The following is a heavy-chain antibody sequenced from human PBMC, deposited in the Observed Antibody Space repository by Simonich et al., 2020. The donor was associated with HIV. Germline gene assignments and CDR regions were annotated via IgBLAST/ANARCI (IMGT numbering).Heavy chain of an antibody. CDR2: INHSGST. J-gene: IGHJ2*01. CDR3: TTSYCSGGTCYWYFDL. Sequence: QVQLQQWGAGLLKPSETLSLTCAVYGGSFSTFYWNCVRHAPGKGLEWSGEINHSGSTNYNPSLESRVTISLDTSKNHFSLKLNSVTAADTAVYYCTTSYCSGGTCYWYFDLWGRGTLVTVSS. D-gene: IGHD2-15*01. V-gene: IGHV4-34*01. CDR1: GGSFSTFY.